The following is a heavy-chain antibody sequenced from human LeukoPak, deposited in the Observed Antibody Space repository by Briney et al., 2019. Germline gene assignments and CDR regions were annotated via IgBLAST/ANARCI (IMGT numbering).Heavy chain of an antibody. CDR2: IYSGGST. D-gene: IGHD2-21*02. Sequence: GGSLRLSCAASGFTVSSNYMSWVRQAPGKGLEWVSVIYSGGSTYYADSVKGRFTISRDNSKNTLYLQMNSLRAEDTAVYYCARVNTAYYFDYWGQGTLVTVSS. CDR3: ARVNTAYYFDY. V-gene: IGHV3-66*01. J-gene: IGHJ4*02. CDR1: GFTVSSNY.